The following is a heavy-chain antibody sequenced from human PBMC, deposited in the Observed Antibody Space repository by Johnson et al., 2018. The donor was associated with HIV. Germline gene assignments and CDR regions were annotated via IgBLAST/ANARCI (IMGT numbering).Heavy chain of an antibody. CDR1: GFTFSSYG. Sequence: QVQLVESGGGVVQPGRSLRLSCAASGFTFSSYGMHWVRQAPGKGLEWVAVISYDGSTKDYADSVKGRFTISRDISKNLLYLQMNSLRTEDTAVYYCARPMVRGAADIWCQGTMVIVSS. CDR3: ARPMVRGAADI. J-gene: IGHJ3*02. CDR2: ISYDGSTK. V-gene: IGHV3-30*03. D-gene: IGHD3-10*01.